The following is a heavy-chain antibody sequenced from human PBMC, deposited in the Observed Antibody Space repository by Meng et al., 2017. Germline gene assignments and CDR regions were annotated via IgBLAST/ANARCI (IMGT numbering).Heavy chain of an antibody. CDR2: INRSGST. D-gene: IGHD6-19*01. Sequence: HVPLQQVGAGLLKPSETLSLSCAVYGGSFSGYYWSWIRQPPGTGLEWIGEINRSGSTNYNPSLKSRVTISVDTSKNQFSLKLNSVTAADTAVYYCAREIAVAAHYYWYFDLWGRGTLVTVFS. V-gene: IGHV4-34*02. J-gene: IGHJ2*01. CDR1: GGSFSGYY. CDR3: AREIAVAAHYYWYFDL.